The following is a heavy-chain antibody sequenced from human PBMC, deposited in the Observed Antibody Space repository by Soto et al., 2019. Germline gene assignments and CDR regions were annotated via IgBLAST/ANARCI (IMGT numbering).Heavy chain of an antibody. CDR3: AIRASYYDSSGYFDY. D-gene: IGHD3-22*01. Sequence: GGSLRLSCAASGFTFSSYWMHGVRQAPGKGLVWVSRINSDGSSTSYADSVKGRFTISRDNAKNTLYLQMNSLRAEDTAVYYCAIRASYYDSSGYFDYWGQGTLVTVSS. J-gene: IGHJ4*02. CDR2: INSDGSST. V-gene: IGHV3-74*01. CDR1: GFTFSSYW.